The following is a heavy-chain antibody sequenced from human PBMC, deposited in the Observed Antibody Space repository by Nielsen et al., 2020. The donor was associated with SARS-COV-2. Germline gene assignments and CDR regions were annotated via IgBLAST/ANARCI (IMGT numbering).Heavy chain of an antibody. D-gene: IGHD6-19*01. Sequence: GESLKISCAASGFTFSSYAMSWVRQAPGKGLEWVSAISGSGGSTYYADSVKGRFTISRDNSKNTLYLQMNSLRAEDTAVYYCAKASVAGPFDPWGQGTLVTVSS. CDR1: GFTFSSYA. V-gene: IGHV3-23*01. CDR2: ISGSGGST. CDR3: AKASVAGPFDP. J-gene: IGHJ5*02.